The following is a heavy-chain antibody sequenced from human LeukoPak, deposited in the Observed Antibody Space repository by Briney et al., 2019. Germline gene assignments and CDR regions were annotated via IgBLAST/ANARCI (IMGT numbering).Heavy chain of an antibody. CDR3: ARDLKADYDFWSGSLDYGMDV. Sequence: PGGSLRLSCAASGFNFRSFGMNWVRQAPGKGLEWVSSISSSSSYIYYADSVKGRFTISRDNAKNSLYLQMNSLRAEDTAVYYCARDLKADYDFWSGSLDYGMDVWGQGTTVTVSS. J-gene: IGHJ6*02. CDR1: GFNFRSFG. CDR2: ISSSSSYI. D-gene: IGHD3-3*01. V-gene: IGHV3-21*01.